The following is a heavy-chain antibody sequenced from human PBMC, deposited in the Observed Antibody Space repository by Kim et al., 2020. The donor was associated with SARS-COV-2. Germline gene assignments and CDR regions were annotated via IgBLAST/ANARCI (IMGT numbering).Heavy chain of an antibody. CDR3: ARLSYSSSWYSRWFDP. CDR1: GYSSTSYW. V-gene: IGHV5-10-1*01. D-gene: IGHD6-13*01. J-gene: IGHJ5*02. Sequence: GESLKISCKGSGYSSTSYWISWVRQMPGKGLEWMGRIDPSDSYTNYSPSFQGHVTISADKSISTAYLQWSSLKASDTAMYYCARLSYSSSWYSRWFDPWGQGTLVTVSS. CDR2: IDPSDSYT.